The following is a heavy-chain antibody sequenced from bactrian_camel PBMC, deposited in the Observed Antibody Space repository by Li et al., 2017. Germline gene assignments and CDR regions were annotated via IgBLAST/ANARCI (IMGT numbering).Heavy chain of an antibody. D-gene: IGHD4*01. CDR1: NYRLTTYC. CDR3: ARLGTLGVPQPRIYIKD. J-gene: IGHJ4*01. CDR2: IDAKGET. V-gene: IGHV3S55*01. Sequence: HVQLVESGGGSVQAGGSLRLSCASKNYRLTTYCLGWFRQAPGKEREGVAVIDAKGETRYADSVKGRFTISRDNAGNTLYLQLNSVKTEDTALYYCARLGTLGVPQPRIYIKDWGQGTQVTVS.